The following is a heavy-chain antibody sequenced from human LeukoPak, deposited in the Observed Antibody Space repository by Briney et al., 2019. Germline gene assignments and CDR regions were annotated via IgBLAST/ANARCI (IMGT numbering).Heavy chain of an antibody. CDR1: GGTFISYT. V-gene: IGHV1-69*04. D-gene: IGHD2-2*01. CDR3: AREAVVPAAIVGPFDY. CDR2: IIPILGIA. J-gene: IGHJ4*02. Sequence: SVKVSCKASGGTFISYTISWVRQAPGEGQEWMGRIIPILGIANYEKKFQGRVTITPDKSTSTAYMELSSLTSEDTAVYYCAREAVVPAAIVGPFDYWGQGTLVTVSS.